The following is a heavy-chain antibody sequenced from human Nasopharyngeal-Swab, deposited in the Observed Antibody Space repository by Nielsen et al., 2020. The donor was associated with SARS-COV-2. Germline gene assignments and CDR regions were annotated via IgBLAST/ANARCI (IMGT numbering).Heavy chain of an antibody. J-gene: IGHJ4*02. Sequence: WIRQPPGKGLEWIGRIYPSGSTNYNPSLKSRVTISVDTSKNQFSLKLSSVTAADTAVYYCTRGGCSSTSCYEIDYWGQGTLVTVSS. CDR2: IYPSGST. D-gene: IGHD2-2*01. V-gene: IGHV4-61*02. CDR3: TRGGCSSTSCYEIDY.